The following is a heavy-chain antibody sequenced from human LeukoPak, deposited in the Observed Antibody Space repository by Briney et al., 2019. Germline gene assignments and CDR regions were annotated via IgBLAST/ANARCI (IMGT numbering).Heavy chain of an antibody. CDR1: GFTFSGYW. CDR2: ISSDGSST. J-gene: IGHJ4*02. V-gene: IGHV3-74*01. CDR3: ARGVAAGSGSWH. D-gene: IGHD6-13*01. Sequence: GGSLRLSCAASGFTFSGYWLHWVRQAPGKGLVWISRISSDGSSTNYADSVKGRFTISRDNAKNTLYLQMNSLRAEDTGVYYCARGVAAGSGSWHWGQGTLVTVSS.